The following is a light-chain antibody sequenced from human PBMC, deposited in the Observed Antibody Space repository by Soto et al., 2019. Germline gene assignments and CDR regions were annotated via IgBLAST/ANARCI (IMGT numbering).Light chain of an antibody. CDR1: SSDVGAYNY. Sequence: QSVLTQPASVSGCPGQSITMSCTGTSSDVGAYNYVSWYQQQSGKAPKLMIHEVSNRPSGVSNRFSGSKSGNTASLTISGLQAEDEADYYCSSYTTSRAYVFGIGTKVTVL. CDR2: EVS. V-gene: IGLV2-14*01. CDR3: SSYTTSRAYV. J-gene: IGLJ1*01.